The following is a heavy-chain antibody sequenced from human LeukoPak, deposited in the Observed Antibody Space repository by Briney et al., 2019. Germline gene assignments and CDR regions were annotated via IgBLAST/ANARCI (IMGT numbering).Heavy chain of an antibody. CDR1: GGSINSHY. J-gene: IGHJ4*02. CDR2: IYTSGST. V-gene: IGHV4-4*07. CDR3: ARDEGPGAIDY. Sequence: SETLSLTCTVSGGSINSHYWNWVRQPAGKGLEWIGRIYTSGSTNYNPSLKSRVTMSVDTSMNQFSLKLSSVTAADTAVYYCARDEGPGAIDYWGQGTLVTVS.